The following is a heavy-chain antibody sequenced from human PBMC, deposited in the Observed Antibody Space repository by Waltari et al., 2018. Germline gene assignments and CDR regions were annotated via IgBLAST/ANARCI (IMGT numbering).Heavy chain of an antibody. Sequence: EVQLLESGGGLVQPGGSLRLSCVASGFTFSTYVMNWVRQAPGKVVGWGSSISDGSGIINYADSVRGRFTISRDNSKNTLYLQMNSLRAEDTAVYYCARGSGVDSWGQGTLVTISS. J-gene: IGHJ4*02. CDR2: ISDGSGII. D-gene: IGHD7-27*01. V-gene: IGHV3-23*01. CDR1: GFTFSTYV. CDR3: ARGSGVDS.